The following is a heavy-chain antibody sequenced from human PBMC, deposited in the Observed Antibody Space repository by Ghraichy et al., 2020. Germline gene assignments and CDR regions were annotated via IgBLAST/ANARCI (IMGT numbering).Heavy chain of an antibody. V-gene: IGHV1-18*01. CDR2: ISAYNGNT. Sequence: ASVKVSCKASGYTFTSYGISWVRQAPGQGLEWMGWISAYNGNTNYAQKLQGRVTMTTDTSTSTAYMELRSLRSDDTAVYYCARDAYYYDRQDAFDIWGQGTMVTVSS. CDR1: GYTFTSYG. D-gene: IGHD3-22*01. J-gene: IGHJ3*02. CDR3: ARDAYYYDRQDAFDI.